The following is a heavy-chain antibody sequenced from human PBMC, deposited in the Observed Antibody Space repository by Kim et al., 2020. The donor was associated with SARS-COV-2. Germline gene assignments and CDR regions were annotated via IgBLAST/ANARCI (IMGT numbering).Heavy chain of an antibody. V-gene: IGHV4-39*01. CDR2: IYYSGST. D-gene: IGHD3-22*01. J-gene: IGHJ3*02. Sequence: SETLSLTCTVSGGSISSSSYYWGWIRQPPGKGLEWIGSIYYSGSTYYNPSLKSRVTISVDTSKNQFSLKLSSVTAADTAVYYCARTSVSITMIVVVRGDAFDIWGQGTMVTVSS. CDR1: GGSISSSSYY. CDR3: ARTSVSITMIVVVRGDAFDI.